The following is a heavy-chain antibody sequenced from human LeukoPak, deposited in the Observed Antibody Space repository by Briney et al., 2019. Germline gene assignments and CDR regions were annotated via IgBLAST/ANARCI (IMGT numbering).Heavy chain of an antibody. V-gene: IGHV1-3*01. Sequence: GASVKVSCKASGYTFTSYAMHWVRQAPGQRLEWMGWINAGNGNTKYSQKFQGRVTITRDISANTAYMELSSLTSEDTAVYYCARGSYYYGSGSFMGSDYWGQGTLVTVSS. CDR3: ARGSYYYGSGSFMGSDY. J-gene: IGHJ4*02. CDR1: GYTFTSYA. D-gene: IGHD3-10*01. CDR2: INAGNGNT.